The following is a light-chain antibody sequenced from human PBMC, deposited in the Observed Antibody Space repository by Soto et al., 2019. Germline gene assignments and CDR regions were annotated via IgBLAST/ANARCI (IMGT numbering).Light chain of an antibody. CDR2: EIT. V-gene: IGLV2-8*01. J-gene: IGLJ1*01. CDR1: SSDVGDYFY. Sequence: QSALTQPPSASGSPGQSVTISCTGTSSDVGDYFYVSWYQQHPGKPPKLLIYEITQRPSGFPDRFTASRSGNTASLTISGLQADDEADYYCTSYAGNDKYVFGTGTKLTVL. CDR3: TSYAGNDKYV.